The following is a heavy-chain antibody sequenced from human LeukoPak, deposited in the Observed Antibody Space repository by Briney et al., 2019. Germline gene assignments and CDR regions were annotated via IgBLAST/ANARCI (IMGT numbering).Heavy chain of an antibody. V-gene: IGHV3-49*04. D-gene: IGHD4-17*01. Sequence: GGSLRLSCTVSGFTFGDYAMTWVRQAPGKGLEWVGFIKSKAYGETTDYAASVKGRFTIPRDDTKSIAYLQMTSLKTEDTALYYCTRDYYGDHDYWGQGTLVTVSS. CDR3: TRDYYGDHDY. CDR2: IKSKAYGETT. CDR1: GFTFGDYA. J-gene: IGHJ4*02.